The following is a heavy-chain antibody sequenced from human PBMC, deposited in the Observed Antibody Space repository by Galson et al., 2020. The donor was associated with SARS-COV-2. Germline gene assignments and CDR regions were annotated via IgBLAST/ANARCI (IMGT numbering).Heavy chain of an antibody. J-gene: IGHJ4*02. V-gene: IGHV3-48*03. CDR1: GFTFSIYE. CDR3: AREDNFFLVVTATRMCYFDY. CDR2: ISITGSTI. Sequence: SLKISSSPSGFTFSIYEMNCVRQAPGKGLEWVSYISITGSTIYYSDHVKGRFTIPRDNAKNSLYLQMNSLRAEDTAVYYCAREDNFFLVVTATRMCYFDYWGRGTLATVSS. D-gene: IGHD2-21*02.